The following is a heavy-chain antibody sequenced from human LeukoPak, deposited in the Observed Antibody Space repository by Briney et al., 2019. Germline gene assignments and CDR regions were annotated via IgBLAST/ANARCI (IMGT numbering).Heavy chain of an antibody. CDR2: INQAGNTA. CDR1: GLRFTSYW. Sequence: GGSLRLSCAASGLRFTSYWMSWVRQAPGKGLEWVAHINQAGNTAHYVDSVKGRVSISRDNANSALFLQMHIRRFEDTAIYYCATTFPYCVDGTCKLGGQGAQVTVSS. D-gene: IGHD2-15*01. J-gene: IGHJ4*02. V-gene: IGHV3-7*01. CDR3: ATTFPYCVDGTCKL.